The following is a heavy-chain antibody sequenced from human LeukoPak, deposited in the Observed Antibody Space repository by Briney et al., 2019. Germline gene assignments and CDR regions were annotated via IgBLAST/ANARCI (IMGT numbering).Heavy chain of an antibody. CDR3: ARGPYNSGSFFDY. V-gene: IGHV3-9*01. CDR1: GFTFDDYA. J-gene: IGHJ4*02. D-gene: IGHD3-10*01. Sequence: PGRSLRLSCAASGFTFDDYAMYWVQQAPGKGLEWVSGISWNSVNIGYADSVKGRFTISRDNAKKSLYLQMNRLRAEDTALYYCARGPYNSGSFFDYWGQGTLVTVSS. CDR2: ISWNSVNI.